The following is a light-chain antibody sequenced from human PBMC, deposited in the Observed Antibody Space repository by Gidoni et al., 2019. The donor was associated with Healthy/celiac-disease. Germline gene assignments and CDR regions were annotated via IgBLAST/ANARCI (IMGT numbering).Light chain of an antibody. V-gene: IGKV3-20*01. CDR2: GAS. CDR1: QSVSSSY. Sequence: EIVSTRSPGTLSLSPWERATLSCRPSQSVSSSYLAWYQQKPGQAPRLLIYGASSRATGIPDRFSGSGSGTDFTLTISRLEPEDFAVYYCQQYGSSHSFGQGTKLEIK. J-gene: IGKJ2*03. CDR3: QQYGSSHS.